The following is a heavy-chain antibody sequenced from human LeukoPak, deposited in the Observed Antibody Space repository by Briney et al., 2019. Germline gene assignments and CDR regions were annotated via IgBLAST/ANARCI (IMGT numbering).Heavy chain of an antibody. Sequence: PSETLSLTCTVSGGSISSGGYYWSWIRQHPGKGLEWIGYIYYSGSTYYNPSLKSRVTISVDTSKNQFSLKLSSVTAADTAVYYCARVQSGAWFDPWGQGTLVTVSS. J-gene: IGHJ5*02. CDR1: GGSISSGGYY. D-gene: IGHD1-26*01. CDR3: ARVQSGAWFDP. V-gene: IGHV4-31*03. CDR2: IYYSGST.